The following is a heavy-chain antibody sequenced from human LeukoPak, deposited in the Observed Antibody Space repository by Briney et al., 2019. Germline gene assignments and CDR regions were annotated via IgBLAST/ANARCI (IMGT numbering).Heavy chain of an antibody. Sequence: SVKVSCKASGGTFSSYAISLVRQAPGQGLEWMGRIIPILGIANYAQKFQGRVTITADKSTSTAYMELSSLRSEDTAVYYCARADYDFWSGYLSHAFDIWGQGTMVTVSS. J-gene: IGHJ3*02. CDR1: GGTFSSYA. V-gene: IGHV1-69*04. CDR3: ARADYDFWSGYLSHAFDI. D-gene: IGHD3-3*01. CDR2: IIPILGIA.